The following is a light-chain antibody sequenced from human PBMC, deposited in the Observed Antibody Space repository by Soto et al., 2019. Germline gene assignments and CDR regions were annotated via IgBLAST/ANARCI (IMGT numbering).Light chain of an antibody. CDR1: QSVSSIY. Sequence: EIVLTQSPGTQSLSPGERATLSCRASQSVSSIYLAWYQQRPGQAPRLLIYGASSRATGIPDRFSGRGSGTDFTLTISRLEPEDFAVYFCQHYGSSLITFGQGTRLEIK. J-gene: IGKJ5*01. CDR3: QHYGSSLIT. CDR2: GAS. V-gene: IGKV3-20*01.